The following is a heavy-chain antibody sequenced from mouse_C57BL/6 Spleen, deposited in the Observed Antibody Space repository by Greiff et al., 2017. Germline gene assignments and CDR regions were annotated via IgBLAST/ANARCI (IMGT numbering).Heavy chain of an antibody. CDR2: IDPNSGGP. CDR1: GYTFTSYW. D-gene: IGHD2-5*01. J-gene: IGHJ2*01. V-gene: IGHV1-72*01. Sequence: VQLQQPGAELVKPGASVKLSCKASGYTFTSYWMHWVKQRPGRGLEWIGRIDPNSGGPKYNEKFKSKATLTVDKPTSTAYMQLISLTSEDSAVYYCAREGPMSKNFDYWGQGTTLTVSS. CDR3: AREGPMSKNFDY.